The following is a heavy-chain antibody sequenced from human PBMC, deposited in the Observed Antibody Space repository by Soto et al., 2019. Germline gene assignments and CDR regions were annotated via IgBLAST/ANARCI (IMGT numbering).Heavy chain of an antibody. CDR1: GFTFSSYS. V-gene: IGHV3-21*01. CDR3: ARVYQSYDYVWGSYRPRAHDAFDI. Sequence: GGSLRLSCAASGFTFSSYSMNWVRQAPGKGLEWVSPISSSSSYIYYADSVKGRFTISRDNAKNSLYLQMNSLRAEDTAVYYCARVYQSYDYVWGSYRPRAHDAFDIWGQGTMVTVSS. D-gene: IGHD3-16*02. J-gene: IGHJ3*02. CDR2: ISSSSSYI.